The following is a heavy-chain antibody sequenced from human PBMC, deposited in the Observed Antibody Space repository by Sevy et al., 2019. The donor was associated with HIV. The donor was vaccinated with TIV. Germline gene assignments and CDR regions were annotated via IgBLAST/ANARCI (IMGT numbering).Heavy chain of an antibody. D-gene: IGHD2-2*01. J-gene: IGHJ6*02. CDR3: ARDCSSTSCLWGMDV. Sequence: GGSLRLSCAASGFTFSRYWMSWVRQAPGKGLEWVANIKLVGSEKYYVDSVKGRFTISRDNAKNSLYLQMNSLRAEDSAVYYCARDCSSTSCLWGMDVWGQGTTVTVSS. V-gene: IGHV3-7*03. CDR1: GFTFSRYW. CDR2: IKLVGSEK.